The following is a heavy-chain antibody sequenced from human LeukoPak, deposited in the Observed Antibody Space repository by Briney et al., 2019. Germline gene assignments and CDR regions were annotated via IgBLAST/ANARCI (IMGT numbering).Heavy chain of an antibody. D-gene: IGHD6-6*01. J-gene: IGHJ3*02. V-gene: IGHV3-23*01. CDR1: GFTFSSYA. CDR2: ISGSGGST. CDR3: ARDRLYREFGPSYIAARPDNDAFDI. Sequence: GGSLRLSCAASGFTFSSYAMSWVRQAPGKGLEWVSAISGSGGSTYYADSVKGRFTISRDNSKNTLYLQMNSLRAEDTAVYYCARDRLYREFGPSYIAARPDNDAFDIWGQGTMVTVSS.